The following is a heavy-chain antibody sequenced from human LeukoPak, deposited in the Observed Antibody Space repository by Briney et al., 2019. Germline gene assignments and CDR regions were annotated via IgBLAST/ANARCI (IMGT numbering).Heavy chain of an antibody. CDR3: ARSTLLDGAFDI. Sequence: GGSLRLSCAASGFTFSSYAMHWVRQAPGKGLEWVAVISYDGSNKYYADSVKGRFTISRDNSKNTLYLQVNSLRAEDTAVYYCARSTLLDGAFDIWGQGTMVTVSS. D-gene: IGHD1-1*01. J-gene: IGHJ3*02. V-gene: IGHV3-30*04. CDR1: GFTFSSYA. CDR2: ISYDGSNK.